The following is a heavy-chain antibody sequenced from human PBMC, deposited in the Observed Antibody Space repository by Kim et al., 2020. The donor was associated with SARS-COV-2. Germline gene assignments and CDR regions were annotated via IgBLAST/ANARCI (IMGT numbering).Heavy chain of an antibody. Sequence: SETLSLTCAVYGGSFSGYSWSWIRQPPGKGLEWIGEIHHSGSTTYNPSFKNGVTISVDTSKNQSSLKLRSVTAADTAVYYCARGAGRGSNLGRDIWGHG. CDR1: GGSFSGYS. CDR3: ARGAGRGSNLGRDI. V-gene: IGHV4-34*01. CDR2: IHHSGST. D-gene: IGHD1-26*01. J-gene: IGHJ3*02.